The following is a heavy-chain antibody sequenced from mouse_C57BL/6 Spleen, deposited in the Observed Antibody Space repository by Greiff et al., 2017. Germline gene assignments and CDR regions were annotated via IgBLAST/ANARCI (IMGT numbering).Heavy chain of an antibody. V-gene: IGHV1-69*01. CDR1: GYTFTSYW. Sequence: QVQLQQPGAELVMPGASVKLSCKASGYTFTSYWMHWVKQRPGQGLEWIGEIDPSDSYTNYNQKFKGKSTLTVDKSSSTAYMQLSSLTSEDSAVYYCARGSARRDYYAMDYWGQGTSVTVSS. D-gene: IGHD6-1*01. CDR3: ARGSARRDYYAMDY. J-gene: IGHJ4*01. CDR2: IDPSDSYT.